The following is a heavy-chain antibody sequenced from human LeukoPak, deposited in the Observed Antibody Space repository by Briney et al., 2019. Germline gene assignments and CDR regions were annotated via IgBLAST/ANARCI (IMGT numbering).Heavy chain of an antibody. Sequence: SETLSLTCTVSGGSISSYYWSWIRQPPGKGLEWIGYIYYSGSTNYNPSLKSRVTISVDTSKNQFSLKLSSVTAADTAVYYCAKDSGTYWVDYYYMDVWGKGTTVTVSS. J-gene: IGHJ6*03. CDR1: GGSISSYY. CDR3: AKDSGTYWVDYYYMDV. V-gene: IGHV4-59*01. D-gene: IGHD1-26*01. CDR2: IYYSGST.